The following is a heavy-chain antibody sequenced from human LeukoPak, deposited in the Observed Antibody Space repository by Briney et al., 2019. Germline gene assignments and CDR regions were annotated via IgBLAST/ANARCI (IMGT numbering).Heavy chain of an antibody. D-gene: IGHD6-19*01. CDR2: IRSGGSNA. Sequence: GGSLRLSCVASGFTFSRIGMHWVRQAPGKGLEWVAFIRSGGSNAYYPDSVKGRFTISRDNSKNTLYLQMNSLRAEDTAVYYCAKDSNGWTYYFDFWGRGTLVSVSS. V-gene: IGHV3-30*02. J-gene: IGHJ4*02. CDR1: GFTFSRIG. CDR3: AKDSNGWTYYFDF.